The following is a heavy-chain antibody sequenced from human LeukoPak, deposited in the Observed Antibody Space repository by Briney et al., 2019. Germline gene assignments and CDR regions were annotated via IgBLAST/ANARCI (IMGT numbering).Heavy chain of an antibody. V-gene: IGHV3-33*01. J-gene: IGHJ6*02. CDR1: GFTFSSYG. CDR3: ARVFKYDFWSGYYTGGSTYYYYYGMDV. CDR2: IWYDGSNK. D-gene: IGHD3/OR15-3a*01. Sequence: GGSLRLSCAASGFTFSSYGMHWVRQAPGKGLEWVAVIWYDGSNKYYADSVKGRFTISRDNSKNTLYLQMNSLRAEDTAVYYCARVFKYDFWSGYYTGGSTYYYYYGMDVWGQGTTVTVSS.